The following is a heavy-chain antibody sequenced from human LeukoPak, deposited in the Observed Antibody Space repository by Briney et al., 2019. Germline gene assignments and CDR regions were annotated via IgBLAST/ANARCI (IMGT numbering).Heavy chain of an antibody. CDR2: IVYSGST. J-gene: IGHJ3*02. V-gene: IGHV4-39*07. CDR3: ARYSSLEYCSGGSCPYDAFDI. CDR1: GGSISSSSYY. D-gene: IGHD2-15*01. Sequence: SETLSLTCTVSGGSISSSSYYWGWIRQPPGKGLEWIGSIVYSGSTHYNPSLKSRVTISVDTSKNQFSLKLSSVTAADTAVYYCARYSSLEYCSGGSCPYDAFDIWGQGTMVTVSS.